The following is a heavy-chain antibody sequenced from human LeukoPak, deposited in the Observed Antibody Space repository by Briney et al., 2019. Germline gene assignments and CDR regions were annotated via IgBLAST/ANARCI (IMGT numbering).Heavy chain of an antibody. D-gene: IGHD4-23*01. CDR3: ARDNGGPDY. CDR2: ISSSSSTI. Sequence: GGSLRLSCAASGFTFSSYSMNWVRQAPGKGLEWVSYISSSSSTIYSADSVKGRFTISRDNAKNSLYLQMNSLRAEDTAVYYCARDNGGPDYWGQGTLVTVSS. J-gene: IGHJ4*02. CDR1: GFTFSSYS. V-gene: IGHV3-48*01.